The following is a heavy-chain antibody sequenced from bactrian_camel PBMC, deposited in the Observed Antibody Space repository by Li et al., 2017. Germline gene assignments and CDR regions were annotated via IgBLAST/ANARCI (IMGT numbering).Heavy chain of an antibody. Sequence: VQLVESGGGLVLAGESRRLSCTASGLAFGDYAMGWFRQAPGKGLEWVSGITSGGGSTYYADSVKGRFTISRDKAKNTLSQQLNSLKTEDTAMYYCAKDIYGLPADWGQGTQVTVS. J-gene: IGHJ4*01. CDR2: ITSGGGST. CDR1: GLAFGDYA. V-gene: IGHV3-1*01. D-gene: IGHD5*01. CDR3: AKDIYGLPAD.